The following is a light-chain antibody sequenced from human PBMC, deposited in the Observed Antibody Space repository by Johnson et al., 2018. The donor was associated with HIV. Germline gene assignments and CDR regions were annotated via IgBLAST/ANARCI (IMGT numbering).Light chain of an antibody. V-gene: IGLV1-51*02. J-gene: IGLJ1*01. CDR1: SSNIGNSY. Sequence: QAVLTQPPSVSAAPGQKVTISCSGSSSNIGNSYVSWYQQLPGTAPTLLIYENNKRPSGIPDRFSGSKSGTSATLGITGLQTGDEADYYCGTWDSSLSAGVFGTGTKVTVL. CDR2: ENN. CDR3: GTWDSSLSAGV.